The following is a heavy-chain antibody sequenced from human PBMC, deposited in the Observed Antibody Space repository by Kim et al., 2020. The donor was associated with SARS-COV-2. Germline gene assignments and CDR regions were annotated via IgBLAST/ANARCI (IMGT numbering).Heavy chain of an antibody. CDR1: GFTTVINY. V-gene: IGHV3-66*02. Sequence: GGSLRLSCTVSGFTTVINYMSWVRQAPGKGLEWVSVIHSNGNTYYGDSVKGRFTISKDNSKNTLYLQMNSLKTEDTAVYFCHEMGHWGQGTLVTVSS. CDR2: IHSNGNT. J-gene: IGHJ4*02. CDR3: HEMGH. D-gene: IGHD2-8*01.